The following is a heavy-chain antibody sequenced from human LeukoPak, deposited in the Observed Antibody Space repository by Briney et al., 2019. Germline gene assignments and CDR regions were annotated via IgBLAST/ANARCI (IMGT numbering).Heavy chain of an antibody. CDR2: MNPNSGNT. D-gene: IGHD3-22*01. V-gene: IGHV1-8*01. CDR1: GYTFTSYD. J-gene: IGHJ4*02. Sequence: ASVKVSFKASGYTFTSYDINWVRQATGQGLEWMGWMNPNSGNTGYAQKFQGRVTMTRNTSLSTAYMELSSLRSEDTAVYYCARRLEADYYDSSGYYSGMDYWGQGTLVTVSS. CDR3: ARRLEADYYDSSGYYSGMDY.